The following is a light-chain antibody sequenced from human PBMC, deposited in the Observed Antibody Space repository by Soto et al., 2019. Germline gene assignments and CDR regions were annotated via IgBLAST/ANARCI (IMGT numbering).Light chain of an antibody. CDR1: QSVSTY. Sequence: EIVLTQSPATLSLSLGERATLSCKASQSVSTYVGWYQQKPGQAPRLLISEASDRATGIPARFSGSGSGTDFTLTISSLEPEDFAVYHCQHRGTFGQGTRLEIK. CDR2: EAS. V-gene: IGKV3-11*01. J-gene: IGKJ5*01. CDR3: QHRGT.